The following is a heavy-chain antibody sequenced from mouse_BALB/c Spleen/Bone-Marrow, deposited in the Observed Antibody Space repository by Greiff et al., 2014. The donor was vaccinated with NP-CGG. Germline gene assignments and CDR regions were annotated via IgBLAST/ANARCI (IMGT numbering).Heavy chain of an antibody. Sequence: QVQLQQSGAELMKPGASVKISCKATGYTFSSYWIEWVKQRPGQGLEWIGEILPGSGSTNYTEKFKGKATFTADTSSHTAYMQLSRPTAEDSAVYYCGGEDGNHVAFAYWGQGTLVTVSA. CDR2: ILPGSGST. CDR3: GGEDGNHVAFAY. CDR1: GYTFSSYW. V-gene: IGHV1-9*01. J-gene: IGHJ3*01. D-gene: IGHD2-1*01.